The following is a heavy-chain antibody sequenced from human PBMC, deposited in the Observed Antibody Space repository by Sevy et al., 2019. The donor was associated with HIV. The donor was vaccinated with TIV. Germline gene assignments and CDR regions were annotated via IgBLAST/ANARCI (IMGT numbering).Heavy chain of an antibody. D-gene: IGHD3-10*01. J-gene: IGHJ6*02. V-gene: IGHV3-49*03. CDR2: IRRKAHGGTT. Sequence: GGSLRLSCTASGFTFSDYAMSWFRQAPGKGLEWVAFIRRKAHGGTTEYAASVKGRFTISRDDSKSIAYLQMNSLKTEDTGVYYCVREILVRGNYYGMDVWGQGTTVTVSS. CDR1: GFTFSDYA. CDR3: VREILVRGNYYGMDV.